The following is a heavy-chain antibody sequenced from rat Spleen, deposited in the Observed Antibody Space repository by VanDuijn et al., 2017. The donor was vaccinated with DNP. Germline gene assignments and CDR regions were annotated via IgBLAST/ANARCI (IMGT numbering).Heavy chain of an antibody. V-gene: IGHV5-17*01. D-gene: IGHD1-11*01. CDR1: GFTFSGYA. CDR3: TTRGNYGGYDY. J-gene: IGHJ2*01. CDR2: ITYDGSRT. Sequence: EVQLVKSGGGLVQPGRSLKFSCAASGFTFSGYAMAWVRQAPKKGLEWVATITYDGSRTYYRDSVTGRFTISRDFAKSTLYLQMDSLRSEDSATFYCTTRGNYGGYDYWGQGVMVTVSS.